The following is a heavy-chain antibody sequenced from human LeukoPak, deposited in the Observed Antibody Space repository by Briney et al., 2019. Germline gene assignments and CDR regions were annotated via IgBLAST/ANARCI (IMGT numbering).Heavy chain of an antibody. CDR1: GFTVSSNY. D-gene: IGHD3-10*01. CDR2: IYSGGST. Sequence: GGSLRLSCAASGFTVSSNYMSWVRQAPGKGLEWVSVIYSGGSTYYADSVKGRFTISRDNSKNTLYLQMNSLRAEDTAVYYCASPAPEEYYFDYWGQGTLVTVSS. J-gene: IGHJ4*02. CDR3: ASPAPEEYYFDY. V-gene: IGHV3-66*02.